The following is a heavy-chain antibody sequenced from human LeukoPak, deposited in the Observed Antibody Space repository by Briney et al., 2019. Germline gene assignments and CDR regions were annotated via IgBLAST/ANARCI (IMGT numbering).Heavy chain of an antibody. CDR3: ASPGSGSYYYFDY. CDR1: GGSISSSTYY. Sequence: SDTLSLTCTVSGGSISSSTYYWGWIRQPPGKGLEWIGSIYYSWATYYNPSLKSRVTISIDTSKNQFSLWLSSVTAAGTAVYYCASPGSGSYYYFDYWGQGTLVTVSS. D-gene: IGHD1-26*01. CDR2: IYYSWAT. V-gene: IGHV4-39*01. J-gene: IGHJ4*02.